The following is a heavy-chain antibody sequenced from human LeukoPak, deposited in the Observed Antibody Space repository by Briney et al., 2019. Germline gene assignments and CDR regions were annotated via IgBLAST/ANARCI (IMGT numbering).Heavy chain of an antibody. V-gene: IGHV4-59*01. CDR1: GGSISSYY. CDR2: IYYSGST. D-gene: IGHD1-1*01. J-gene: IGHJ5*02. Sequence: SETLSLTCTVSGGSISSYYWSWIRQPPGKGLEWIGYIYYSGSTNYNPSLKSRVTISVDTSKNQFSLKLSSVTAADTAVYYCARGGKLERRFDPWGQGTLVTVSS. CDR3: ARGGKLERRFDP.